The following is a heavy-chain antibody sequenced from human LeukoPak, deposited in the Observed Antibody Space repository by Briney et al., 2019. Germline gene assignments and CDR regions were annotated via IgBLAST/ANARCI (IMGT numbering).Heavy chain of an antibody. D-gene: IGHD1-1*01. CDR1: GYTFTGYY. Sequence: ASVKVSCKASGYTFTGYYMHWVRQAPGQGLEWMGWINPNSGGTNYAQKFQGRVTMTRDTSISTAYMELSRLRSDDTAVYYCARTRTGIPVPDWDYYYYYYMDVWGKGTTVTVSS. CDR3: ARTRTGIPVPDWDYYYYYYMDV. J-gene: IGHJ6*03. CDR2: INPNSGGT. V-gene: IGHV1-2*02.